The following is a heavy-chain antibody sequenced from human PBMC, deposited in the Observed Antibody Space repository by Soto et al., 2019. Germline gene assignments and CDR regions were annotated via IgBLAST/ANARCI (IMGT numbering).Heavy chain of an antibody. CDR2: ISAYNGNT. Sequence: QVQLVQSGAEVKKPGASVKVTCKASGYTFTSYGISWVRQAPGQGREWMGWISAYNGNTNYAQKLQGRVTMTTETSTSTGYMELRSLRSDDTAVYYCARDRAAPGTLLVAYWGQGTLVTVSS. V-gene: IGHV1-18*04. CDR3: ARDRAAPGTLLVAY. CDR1: GYTFTSYG. D-gene: IGHD6-13*01. J-gene: IGHJ4*02.